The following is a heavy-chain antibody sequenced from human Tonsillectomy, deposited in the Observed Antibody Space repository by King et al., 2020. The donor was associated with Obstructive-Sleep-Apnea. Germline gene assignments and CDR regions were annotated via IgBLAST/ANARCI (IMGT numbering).Heavy chain of an antibody. J-gene: IGHJ5*02. Sequence: VQLQQWGAGLLKPSETLSLTCAAFGGSFSDYYWSWICQPPGKGLEWIGEINHSGSTNYNPSLKSRVTISADTSKNKFSLKLNSVTAADTAVYYCARGSGAAAVNWFDPWGQGTLVTVSS. CDR3: ARGSGAAAVNWFDP. D-gene: IGHD6-13*01. CDR2: INHSGST. V-gene: IGHV4-34*01. CDR1: GGSFSDYY.